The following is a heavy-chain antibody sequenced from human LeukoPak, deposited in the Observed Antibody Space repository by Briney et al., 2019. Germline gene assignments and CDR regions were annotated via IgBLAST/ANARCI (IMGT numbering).Heavy chain of an antibody. CDR3: ARPQRDYYDSSGYPSENAFDI. D-gene: IGHD3-22*01. Sequence: GESLKISCKGSGYSFTSYWIGWVRQMPGKGLEWMGIVYPGDSDTRYSPSFQGQVTISADKSISTAYLQWSSLKASDTAMYYCARPQRDYYDSSGYPSENAFDIWGQGTMVTASS. CDR2: VYPGDSDT. CDR1: GYSFTSYW. V-gene: IGHV5-51*01. J-gene: IGHJ3*02.